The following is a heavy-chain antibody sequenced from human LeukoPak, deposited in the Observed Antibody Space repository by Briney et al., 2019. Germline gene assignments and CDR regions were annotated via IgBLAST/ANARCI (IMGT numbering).Heavy chain of an antibody. J-gene: IGHJ4*02. CDR1: GGSISSGNNH. CDR2: IYTSGST. Sequence: SQTLSLTCTVSGGSISSGNNHWSWIRQPAGKGLEWIGHIYTSGSTNYNPSLESRVTISVDTSKNQFSLKLSSVTAADTAVYYCATTTVTTSAGFDYWGQGTLVTVSS. CDR3: ATTTVTTSAGFDY. V-gene: IGHV4-61*09. D-gene: IGHD4-17*01.